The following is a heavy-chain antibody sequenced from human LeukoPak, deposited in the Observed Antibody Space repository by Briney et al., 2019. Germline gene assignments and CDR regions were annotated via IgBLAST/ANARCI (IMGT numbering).Heavy chain of an antibody. CDR1: GVTFSSYG. D-gene: IGHD2-15*01. V-gene: IGHV3-30*02. Sequence: GGSLRLSCAASGVTFSSYGMHWVRQAPGKGLEGVAFIRYDGSNKYYADSVKGRFTISRDNSKDTLYLQMNSLRAEDTAVYYCARDLSLYCSGGSCYSLNYWGQGTLVTVSS. J-gene: IGHJ4*02. CDR2: IRYDGSNK. CDR3: ARDLSLYCSGGSCYSLNY.